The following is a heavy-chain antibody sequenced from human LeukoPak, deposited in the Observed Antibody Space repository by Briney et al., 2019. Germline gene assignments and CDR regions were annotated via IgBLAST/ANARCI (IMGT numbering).Heavy chain of an antibody. D-gene: IGHD3-10*01. CDR3: AKDVSWFGTCY. Sequence: PGGSLRLSCAASGFTFSSYAMHWVRQAPGKGLEWVAVISYDGSNKYYADSVKGRFTISRDNSKNTLYLQMNSLRAEDTAVYYCAKDVSWFGTCYWGQGTLVTVSS. CDR1: GFTFSSYA. V-gene: IGHV3-30-3*01. J-gene: IGHJ4*02. CDR2: ISYDGSNK.